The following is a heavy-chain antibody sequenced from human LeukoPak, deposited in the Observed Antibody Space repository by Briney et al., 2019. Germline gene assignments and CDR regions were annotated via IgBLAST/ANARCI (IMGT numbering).Heavy chain of an antibody. CDR3: ARHLWSEYHKFDY. Sequence: SETLSLTCTVSGGSISSSSYYWGWIRQPPGKGLEWIGSIYYSGSTYYNPSLKSRVTISVDTSKNQFSLKLSSVTAADTAVYYCARHLWSEYHKFDYWGQGILVIVSS. CDR2: IYYSGST. D-gene: IGHD3-3*01. V-gene: IGHV4-39*07. CDR1: GGSISSSSYY. J-gene: IGHJ4*02.